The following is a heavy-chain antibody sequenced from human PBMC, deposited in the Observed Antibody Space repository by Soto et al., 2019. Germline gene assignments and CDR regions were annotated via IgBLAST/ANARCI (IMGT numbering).Heavy chain of an antibody. V-gene: IGHV4-39*01. CDR1: GGSISSSSYY. D-gene: IGHD3-16*01. CDR2: IYYSGST. J-gene: IGHJ4*02. Sequence: ETLSLTCTVSGGSISSSSYYWGWIRQPPGKGLEWIGSIYYSGSTYYNPSLKSRVTISVDTSKNQFSLKLSSVTAADTAVYYCASGSRLGGSSSPYKFDYWGQGPLVTVSS. CDR3: ASGSRLGGSSSPYKFDY.